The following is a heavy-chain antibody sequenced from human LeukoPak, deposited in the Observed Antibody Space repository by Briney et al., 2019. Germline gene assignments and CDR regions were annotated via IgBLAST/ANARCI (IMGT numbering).Heavy chain of an antibody. CDR1: GFTFSDYY. CDR2: ISGSGGTT. J-gene: IGHJ4*02. D-gene: IGHD6-13*01. Sequence: TGGSLRLSCAASGFTFSDYYMSWVRQAPGKGLEWVSTISGSGGTTYYADSVKGRFTISRDNSKNTLYLQMDTLRADDTAVYYCARISSSWFFDFWGQGTLVTVSS. V-gene: IGHV3-23*01. CDR3: ARISSSWFFDF.